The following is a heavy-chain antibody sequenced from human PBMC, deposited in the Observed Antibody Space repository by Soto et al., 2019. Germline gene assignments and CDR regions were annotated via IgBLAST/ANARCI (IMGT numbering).Heavy chain of an antibody. CDR3: ARGGVSTRTFDY. Sequence: GESLKISCKGSGYNFAGYWIAWVRQMPGKGLELMGLIYPSDSDTRYRPSFQGQVPISADKSLSSAYLEWSSLRASDTAMYYCARGGVSTRTFDYRGQGTTVTVSS. V-gene: IGHV5-51*01. D-gene: IGHD3-3*01. CDR2: IYPSDSDT. CDR1: GYNFAGYW. J-gene: IGHJ4*02.